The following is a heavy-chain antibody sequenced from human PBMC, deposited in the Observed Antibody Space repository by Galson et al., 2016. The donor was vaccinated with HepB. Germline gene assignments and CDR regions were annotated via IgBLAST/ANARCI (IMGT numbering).Heavy chain of an antibody. CDR3: AKFTYGSPGIWGFDY. CDR1: GGSVSSGSCY. Sequence: ETLSLTCTVSGGSVSSGSCYWSWIRQPPGKGLEYIGYFYYTGSTNYNPSLKSRVTISADTSKNQFSLKLSSVTAADTAVYYCAKFTYGSPGIWGFDYWGQGTLATVSS. V-gene: IGHV4-61*01. J-gene: IGHJ4*02. CDR2: FYYTGST. D-gene: IGHD3-10*01.